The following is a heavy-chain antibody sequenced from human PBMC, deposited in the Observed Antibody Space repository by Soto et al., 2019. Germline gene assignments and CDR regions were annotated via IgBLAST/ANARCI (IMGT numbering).Heavy chain of an antibody. V-gene: IGHV3-30*03. D-gene: IGHD2-21*02. CDR1: GFIFRDYL. J-gene: IGHJ4*02. Sequence: GGSLRLSCKASGFIFRDYLIHWVRQAPGKGLEWLAVLSFDGTAEYYADSTRGRFTISRDIPKSTTYLVINNVRREDTAMYYCARVATRLQSMEGLEYCGQGTLVTVSS. CDR2: LSFDGTAE. CDR3: ARVATRLQSMEGLEY.